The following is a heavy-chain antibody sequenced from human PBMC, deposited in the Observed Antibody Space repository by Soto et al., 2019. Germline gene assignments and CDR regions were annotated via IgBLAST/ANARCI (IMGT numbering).Heavy chain of an antibody. CDR1: GFTFSNSA. J-gene: IGHJ4*02. Sequence: EVQLLESGGGLVQPGGSLRLSCAASGFTFSNSAMGWVRQAPGKGLEWVSSISGSGESTYYADSVKGRFTISRDNSKNTLYLQMNTLRAEDTAVYYCAKRFCYGTSCHFDYWGQGTMVTVSS. V-gene: IGHV3-23*01. CDR3: AKRFCYGTSCHFDY. CDR2: ISGSGEST. D-gene: IGHD2-15*01.